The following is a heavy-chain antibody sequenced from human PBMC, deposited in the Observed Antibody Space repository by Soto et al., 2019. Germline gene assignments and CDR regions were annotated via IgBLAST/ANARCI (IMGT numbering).Heavy chain of an antibody. CDR1: GYSFTSYW. Sequence: GESLKISCKGSGYSFTSYWIGWVRQMPGKGLEWMGIIYPGDSDTRYSPSFQGQVTISADKSISTAYLQWSSLKASDTAMYYCARHAHSSSWYLGNYYYYGMDVWGQGTTVTVSS. CDR2: IYPGDSDT. CDR3: ARHAHSSSWYLGNYYYYGMDV. V-gene: IGHV5-51*01. D-gene: IGHD6-13*01. J-gene: IGHJ6*02.